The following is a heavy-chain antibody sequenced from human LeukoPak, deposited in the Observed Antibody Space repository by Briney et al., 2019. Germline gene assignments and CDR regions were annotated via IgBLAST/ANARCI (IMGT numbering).Heavy chain of an antibody. D-gene: IGHD3-10*01. CDR1: GFTLSSYA. CDR3: AKDDSIWFGESLDY. J-gene: IGHJ4*02. Sequence: GGSLRLSCAASGFTLSSYAMSWVRQAPGKGLEGVSAISGSGGSTYYADSVKGRFTISRDNSKNTMYLQMNSLRAEDTAVYYCAKDDSIWFGESLDYWGQGTLVTVSS. CDR2: ISGSGGST. V-gene: IGHV3-23*01.